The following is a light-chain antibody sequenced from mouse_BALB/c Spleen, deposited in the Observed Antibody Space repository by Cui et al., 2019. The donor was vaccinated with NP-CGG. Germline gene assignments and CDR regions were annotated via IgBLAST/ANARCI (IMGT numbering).Light chain of an antibody. CDR2: GTN. Sequence: QPVVTPESALTTSPGETVTLICRSSTGAVTTSNYANWVQEKPDHLFTGLIGGTNNRAPGVPARFSGSLIGDKAALTITGAQTEDEAIYFCALWYSNHWVFGGGTKLTVL. CDR3: ALWYSNHWV. J-gene: IGLJ1*01. CDR1: TGAVTTSNY. V-gene: IGLV1*01.